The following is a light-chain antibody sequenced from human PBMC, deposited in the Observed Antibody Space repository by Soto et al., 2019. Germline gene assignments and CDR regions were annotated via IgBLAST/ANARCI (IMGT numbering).Light chain of an antibody. Sequence: QSALTQPASVSGSPGQSISIPCTGTSSDIGAFNFVSWYQQHPGKAPKVLIYGVTNRPSGVDYRFSGSKSGNTASLIISGLRPEDEADYYCSSFTSASTRIFGTGTKVTV. CDR3: SSFTSASTRI. J-gene: IGLJ1*01. CDR2: GVT. CDR1: SSDIGAFNF. V-gene: IGLV2-14*03.